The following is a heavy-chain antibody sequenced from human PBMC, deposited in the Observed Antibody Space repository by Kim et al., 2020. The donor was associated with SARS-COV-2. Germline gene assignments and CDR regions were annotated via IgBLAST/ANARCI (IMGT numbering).Heavy chain of an antibody. CDR1: GGSISNYY. D-gene: IGHD3-22*01. CDR3: ARGYYYDSSGFDY. Sequence: SETLSLTCIVSGGSISNYYWSWIRQPPGKGLEWIGYIYYSGSTKYNPSLKSRVTISVDTSKNQFSLKLSSVTAADTAVYYCARGYYYDSSGFDYWGQGTLVTVSS. J-gene: IGHJ4*02. V-gene: IGHV4-59*01. CDR2: IYYSGST.